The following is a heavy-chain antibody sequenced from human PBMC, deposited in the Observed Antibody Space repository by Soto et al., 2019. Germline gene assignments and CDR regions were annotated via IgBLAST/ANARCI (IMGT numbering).Heavy chain of an antibody. CDR3: ARGKTAYGMDV. J-gene: IGHJ6*02. CDR1: GYTFTSYD. V-gene: IGHV1-8*01. Sequence: QVQLVQSGAEVKKPAASVKVSCKASGYTFTSYDINWGRQATGQGLEWMGGMNPNSGNTGYAQKFQGRVTMTRNTSICTAYMELRSLRSEDTAVYDCARGKTAYGMDVWGQGTMVTVSS. CDR2: MNPNSGNT.